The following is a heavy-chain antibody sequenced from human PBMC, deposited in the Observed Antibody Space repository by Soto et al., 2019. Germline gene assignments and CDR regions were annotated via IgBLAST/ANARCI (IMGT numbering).Heavy chain of an antibody. D-gene: IGHD3-10*01. Sequence: GGSLRLSCAASGFTFSSYGMHWVRQAPGKGLEWVAVISYDGSNKYYADSVKGRFTISRDNSKNTLYLQMNSLRAEDTAVYYCAKDRSYGSGSYYIDYWGQGTLVTVSS. CDR1: GFTFSSYG. J-gene: IGHJ4*02. V-gene: IGHV3-30*18. CDR2: ISYDGSNK. CDR3: AKDRSYGSGSYYIDY.